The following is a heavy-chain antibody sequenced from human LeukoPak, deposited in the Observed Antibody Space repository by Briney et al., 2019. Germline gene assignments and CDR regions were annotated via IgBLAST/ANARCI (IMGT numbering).Heavy chain of an antibody. V-gene: IGHV3-7*01. J-gene: IGHJ4*02. D-gene: IGHD3-10*01. CDR3: ARELGSGVLLWCGELPY. Sequence: PGRSLRLSCAASGFTFSSYWMSWVRQAPGKGLEWVANIKQDGSEKYYVDSVKGRFTISRDNAKNSLYLQMNSLRAEDTAVYYCARELGSGVLLWCGELPYWGRGTLVTVSS. CDR2: IKQDGSEK. CDR1: GFTFSSYW.